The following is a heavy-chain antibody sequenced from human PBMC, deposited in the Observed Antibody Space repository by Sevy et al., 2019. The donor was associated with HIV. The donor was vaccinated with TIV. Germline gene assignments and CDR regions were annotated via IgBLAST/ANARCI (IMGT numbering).Heavy chain of an antibody. CDR2: ISAYNGNT. D-gene: IGHD3-22*01. V-gene: IGHV1-18*01. Sequence: ASVKVSCKASGYTFTSYGISWVRQAPGQGLEWMGGISAYNGNTNDAQKLQGRVTMTTDTSTSTAYMELRSLRSDDTAVYYCAGGADYYDRSGDLKLWGQGTLVTVSS. CDR1: GYTFTSYG. CDR3: AGGADYYDRSGDLKL. J-gene: IGHJ4*02.